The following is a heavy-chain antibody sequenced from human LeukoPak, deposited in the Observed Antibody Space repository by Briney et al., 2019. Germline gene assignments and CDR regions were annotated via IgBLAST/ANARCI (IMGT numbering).Heavy chain of an antibody. V-gene: IGHV3-74*01. D-gene: IGHD3-16*01. CDR1: GFIFSDYW. CDR2: INSDGSST. Sequence: GGSLRLSCAASGFIFSDYWMHWVRQAPGKGLVWVSRINSDGSSTSHADSVKGRFTISRDNAQNSLYLQMNGLRVEDTAVYYCTRRLDDWGQGTLVTVSS. J-gene: IGHJ4*02. CDR3: TRRLDD.